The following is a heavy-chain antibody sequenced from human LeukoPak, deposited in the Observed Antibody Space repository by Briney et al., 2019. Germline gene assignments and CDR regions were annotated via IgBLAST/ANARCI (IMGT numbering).Heavy chain of an antibody. V-gene: IGHV5-51*01. D-gene: IGHD2-15*01. CDR1: GYSFTSYW. CDR2: IYPGESDT. CDR3: ARHGSGGNCYYYGMDG. Sequence: GESLKISCKGPGYSFTSYWIGWVRQVPGKGLEWMGIIYPGESDTRYRPSFQGQVTISADKSISTAYLQWSSLKASDTAMYCCARHGSGGNCYYYGMDGWGQGTTVTASA. J-gene: IGHJ6*01.